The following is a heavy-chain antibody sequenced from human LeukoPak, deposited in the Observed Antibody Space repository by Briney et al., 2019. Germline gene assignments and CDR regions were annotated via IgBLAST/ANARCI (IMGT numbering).Heavy chain of an antibody. CDR1: GFNFDDYA. CDR2: INWNSDTI. CDR3: AREPTAMIL. D-gene: IGHD5-18*01. Sequence: GGSLRLSCATSGFNFDDYAMQWVRQAPGKGLEWVSGINWNSDTIGYADSVKGRFTISRDNAKNSLYLQMNSLRAEDTAVYYCAREPTAMILWGQGTLVTVSS. J-gene: IGHJ4*02. V-gene: IGHV3-9*01.